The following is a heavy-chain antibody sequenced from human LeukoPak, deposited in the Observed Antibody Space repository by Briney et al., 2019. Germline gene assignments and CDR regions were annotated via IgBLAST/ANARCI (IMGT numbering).Heavy chain of an antibody. CDR2: INPDSGNT. CDR1: GYTFSSYD. Sequence: ASVKVSCKASGYTFSSYDINWVRQATGQGLEWMGWINPDSGNTGYAPKFQGRVTMTRNTSISTAYMELSSLRPEDTAVYYCARRSDYYDSSAYYYWGQGTLVPVSS. V-gene: IGHV1-8*01. D-gene: IGHD3-22*01. J-gene: IGHJ4*02. CDR3: ARRSDYYDSSAYYY.